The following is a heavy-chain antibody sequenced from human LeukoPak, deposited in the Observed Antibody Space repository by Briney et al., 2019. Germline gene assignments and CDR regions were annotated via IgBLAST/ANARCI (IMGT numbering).Heavy chain of an antibody. CDR3: ARDSGYYYDSSGYYGYYFDY. Sequence: AGSLRLSCAASGFTFSSYSMNWVRQAPGKGLEWVSSISSSSSYIYYADSVKGRFTISRDNAKNSLYLQMNSLRAEDTAVYYCARDSGYYYDSSGYYGYYFDYWGQGTLVTASS. J-gene: IGHJ4*02. D-gene: IGHD3-22*01. V-gene: IGHV3-21*01. CDR2: ISSSSSYI. CDR1: GFTFSSYS.